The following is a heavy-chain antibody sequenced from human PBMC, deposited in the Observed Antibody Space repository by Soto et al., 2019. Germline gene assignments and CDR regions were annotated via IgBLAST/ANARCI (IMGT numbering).Heavy chain of an antibody. J-gene: IGHJ5*02. D-gene: IGHD1-1*01. CDR2: IIPIFRTP. CDR1: GVTFSSFA. CDR3: ARSTGSGFRTGTHRFNWFDP. V-gene: IGHV1-69*01. Sequence: QVQLVQSGAEVKQPGSSVNVSCQASGVTFSSFAISWVRQAPGQGLEWMGGIIPIFRTPNYAQNFQGRVTINADESTSSVYMELSRLRSEDTAVYYCARSTGSGFRTGTHRFNWFDPWGQGTLVTVSS.